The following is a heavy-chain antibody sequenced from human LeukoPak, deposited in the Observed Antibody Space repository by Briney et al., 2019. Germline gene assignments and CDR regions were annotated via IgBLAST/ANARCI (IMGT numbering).Heavy chain of an antibody. CDR2: IYYSGSA. V-gene: IGHV4-59*01. CDR1: GGSISSYY. D-gene: IGHD5-12*01. J-gene: IGHJ3*02. Sequence: SETLSLTCTVSGGSISSYYWSWIRQPPGKGLEWIGYIYYSGSANYNPSLKSRVTISVDTSKNQFSLKLSSVTAADTAVYYCARLRLYVFDIWGQGTMVTVSS. CDR3: ARLRLYVFDI.